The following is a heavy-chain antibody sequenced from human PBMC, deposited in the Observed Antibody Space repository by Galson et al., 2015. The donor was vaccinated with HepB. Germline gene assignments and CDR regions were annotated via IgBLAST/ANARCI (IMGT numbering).Heavy chain of an antibody. CDR1: GGSFSGYY. D-gene: IGHD3-10*01. Sequence: ETLSLTCAVYGGSFSGYYWSWIRQPPGKGLEWIGEINHSGSTNYNPSLKSRVTISVDTSKNQFSLKLSSVTAADTAVYFCARRTSMVRGVVIPQQIDYWGQGTLVTVSS. V-gene: IGHV4-34*01. CDR3: ARRTSMVRGVVIPQQIDY. CDR2: INHSGST. J-gene: IGHJ4*02.